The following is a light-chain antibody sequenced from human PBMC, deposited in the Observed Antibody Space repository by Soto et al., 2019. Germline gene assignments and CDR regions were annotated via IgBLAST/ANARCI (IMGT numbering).Light chain of an antibody. J-gene: IGLJ1*01. CDR1: SSDVGGYNY. CDR3: SSYGSTSTRYV. CDR2: KVS. V-gene: IGLV2-14*01. Sequence: QSALTQPASVSGSPGQSITISCTGTSSDVGGYNYVSWYQQHPGKAPKLMIYKVSNRPSGVSNRFSGSKSGNTASLTISGLQAEDEADYFCSSYGSTSTRYVFGTGTKLTVL.